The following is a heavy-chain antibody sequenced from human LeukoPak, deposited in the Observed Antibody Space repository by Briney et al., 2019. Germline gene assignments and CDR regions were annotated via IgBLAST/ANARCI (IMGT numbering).Heavy chain of an antibody. D-gene: IGHD2-2*01. CDR3: ARYTVVPVFDY. Sequence: PSETLSLTCTVSGGSISSGDYYWSWIRQPPGKGLEWIGYIYYSGSTYYNPSLKSRVAISVDTSKNQFSLKLSSVTAADTAVYYCARYTVVPVFDYWRQGTLVTVSS. J-gene: IGHJ4*02. V-gene: IGHV4-30-4*08. CDR2: IYYSGST. CDR1: GGSISSGDYY.